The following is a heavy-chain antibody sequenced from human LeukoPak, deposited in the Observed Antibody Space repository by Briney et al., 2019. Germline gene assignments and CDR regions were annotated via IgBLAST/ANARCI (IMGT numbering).Heavy chain of an antibody. CDR2: MNPNSGNT. D-gene: IGHD3-10*01. Sequence: SVKVSCKASGYTFTSYDINWGREATGQGVEWRGGMNPNSGNTGYAQKFQGRVTITRNTSISTAYMELSRLRSEDTAVYYCARGLLLGGSGTENDYWGQGTLVTVSS. CDR3: ARGLLLGGSGTENDY. CDR1: GYTFTSYD. V-gene: IGHV1-8*01. J-gene: IGHJ4*02.